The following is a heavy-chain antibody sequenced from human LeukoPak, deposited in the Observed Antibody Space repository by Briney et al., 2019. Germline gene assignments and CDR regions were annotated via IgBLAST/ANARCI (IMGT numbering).Heavy chain of an antibody. CDR2: INHSGST. CDR3: ARRPDIVVVVAATWANWFDP. J-gene: IGHJ5*02. Sequence: PSEALSLTCAVYGGSFSGYYWSWIRQPPGKGLEWIGEINHSGSTNYNPSLKSRVTISVGTSKNQFSLKLSSVTAADTAVYYCARRPDIVVVVAATWANWFDPWGQGTLVTVSS. V-gene: IGHV4-34*01. D-gene: IGHD2-15*01. CDR1: GGSFSGYY.